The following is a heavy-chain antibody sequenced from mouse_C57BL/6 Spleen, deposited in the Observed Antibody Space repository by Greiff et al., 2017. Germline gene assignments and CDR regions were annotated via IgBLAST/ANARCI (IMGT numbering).Heavy chain of an antibody. V-gene: IGHV1-76*01. Sequence: QVQLQQSGAELVRPGASVKLSCKASGYTFTDYYINWVKQRPGQGLEWIARIYPGSGNTYYNEKFKGKATLTAEKSSSTAYMQLSSLTSEDSAVYFCARSAHDYEDAMDYWGQGTSVTVSS. CDR2: IYPGSGNT. CDR1: GYTFTDYY. D-gene: IGHD2-4*01. CDR3: ARSAHDYEDAMDY. J-gene: IGHJ4*01.